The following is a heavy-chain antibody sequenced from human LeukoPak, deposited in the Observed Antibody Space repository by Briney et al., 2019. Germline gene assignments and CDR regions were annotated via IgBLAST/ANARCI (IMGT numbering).Heavy chain of an antibody. CDR2: MNPNNGKA. J-gene: IGHJ3*02. CDR3: ARIIFAGLRAFDK. D-gene: IGHD3-10*01. V-gene: IGHV1-8*01. CDR1: GYTFTSHD. Sequence: ASVKVSCKTSGYTFTSHDIHWVRQATGQDLEWLGWMNPNNGKAAYAQKFQGRITMTRNTAIRTANMELNSLTSEDTAIYYCARIIFAGLRAFDKWGQGTMVTVSS.